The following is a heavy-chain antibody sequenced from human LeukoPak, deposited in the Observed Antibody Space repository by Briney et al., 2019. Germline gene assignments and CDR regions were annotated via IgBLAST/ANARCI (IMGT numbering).Heavy chain of an antibody. D-gene: IGHD1-26*01. CDR3: ARENNGSYREFDY. V-gene: IGHV4-4*07. Sequence: SETLSLTCSVSGRSIRIYFWRWLGQPAGRGVEWIGRLYTSESTNYNASLKSRVSMSVDTSKNQFSLELSSVTAADTAVFYCARENNGSYREFDYWGQGTLVTVSS. CDR2: LYTSEST. J-gene: IGHJ4*02. CDR1: GRSIRIYF.